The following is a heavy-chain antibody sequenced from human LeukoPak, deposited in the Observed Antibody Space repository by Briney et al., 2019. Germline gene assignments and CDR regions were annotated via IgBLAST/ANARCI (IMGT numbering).Heavy chain of an antibody. CDR2: IYYSGST. J-gene: IGHJ1*01. Sequence: PSETLSLTCIVSGDSINSGGYYWTWIRQHPGRGLEWIGYIYYSGSTYYNPSLRSRVTLSLDTSKNQFSLTLNSVTAADTAVYYCASQANFYDSSGYFRPWGQGTLVTVSS. D-gene: IGHD3-22*01. CDR1: GDSINSGGYY. V-gene: IGHV4-31*03. CDR3: ASQANFYDSSGYFRP.